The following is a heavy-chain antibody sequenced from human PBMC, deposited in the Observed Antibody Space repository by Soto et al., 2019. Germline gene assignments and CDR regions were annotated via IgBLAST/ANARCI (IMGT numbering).Heavy chain of an antibody. CDR2: ISSSSSTI. Sequence: EVQLVESGGGLVQPGGSLRLSCAASGFTFSSYSMNWVRQAPGKGLEWVSYISSSSSTIYYADSVKGRFTISRDNAKNSRYLQMTSLRDEDTAVYYCTREGGNLNWFDPWGQGTLVTVSS. V-gene: IGHV3-48*02. CDR3: TREGGNLNWFDP. D-gene: IGHD1-26*01. J-gene: IGHJ5*02. CDR1: GFTFSSYS.